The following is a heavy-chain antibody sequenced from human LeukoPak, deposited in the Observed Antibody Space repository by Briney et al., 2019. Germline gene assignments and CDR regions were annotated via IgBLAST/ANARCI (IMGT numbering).Heavy chain of an antibody. Sequence: ASVKVSCKASGYTFTSYAMHWVRQAPGQRLEWMGWINAGNGNTKYSQEFQGRVTITRDTSASTAYMELSSLRSEDMAVYYCARGGLIWFGELTPLGGFDPWGQGTLVTVSS. D-gene: IGHD3-10*01. CDR2: INAGNGNT. V-gene: IGHV1-3*03. CDR3: ARGGLIWFGELTPLGGFDP. CDR1: GYTFTSYA. J-gene: IGHJ5*02.